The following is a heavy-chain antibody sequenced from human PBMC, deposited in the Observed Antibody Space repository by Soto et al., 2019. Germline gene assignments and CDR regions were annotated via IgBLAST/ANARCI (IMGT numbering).Heavy chain of an antibody. CDR2: ISGYNGIT. V-gene: IGHV1-18*01. CDR3: ARVASSGYSIFDS. Sequence: QVQLVQSGAEGKKPGASVKGSCQASGYTFTRYGITWVRQAPGQGLEGVGWISGYNGITDYLHKFQGRVTMTTDTSTSTAYMELRILRSDDTAVYFCARVASSGYSIFDSWGQGTLVTVS. J-gene: IGHJ4*02. CDR1: GYTFTRYG. D-gene: IGHD3-22*01.